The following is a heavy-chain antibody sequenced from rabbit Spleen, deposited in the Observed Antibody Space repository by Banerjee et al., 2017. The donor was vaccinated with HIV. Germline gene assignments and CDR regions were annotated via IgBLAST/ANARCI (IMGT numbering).Heavy chain of an antibody. Sequence: VESGGGLVKPGASLTLTCKASGFSFSRDYYMCWVRQAPGKGLEWIGCYGDGITWYASWAKGRFTISKTSSTTVTLQMTSLTVADTATYFCARGLDRGGHAYVLWGQGTLVTVS. CDR2: YGDGIT. CDR1: GFSFSRDYY. J-gene: IGHJ3*01. V-gene: IGHV1S40*01. CDR3: ARGLDRGGHAYVL. D-gene: IGHD6-1*01.